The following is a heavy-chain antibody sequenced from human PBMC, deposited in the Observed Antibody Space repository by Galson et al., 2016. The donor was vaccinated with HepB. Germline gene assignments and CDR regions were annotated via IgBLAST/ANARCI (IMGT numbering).Heavy chain of an antibody. Sequence: SLRLSCAASGISFSNYWMTWVRQAPGKGLEWVANIKEDGSVKYYVDSVKGRFIISRDNAQNALYLQMNSLRDEDTAVYYCARERAETVAQGVIRVHRIHYYYGMDVWGQGTTVTASS. J-gene: IGHJ6*02. CDR2: IKEDGSVK. D-gene: IGHD3-10*01. CDR1: GISFSNYW. CDR3: ARERAETVAQGVIRVHRIHYYYGMDV. V-gene: IGHV3-7*01.